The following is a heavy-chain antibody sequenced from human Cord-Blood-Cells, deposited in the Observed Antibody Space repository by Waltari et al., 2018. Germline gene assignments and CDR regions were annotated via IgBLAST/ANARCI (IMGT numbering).Heavy chain of an antibody. V-gene: IGHV4-34*01. CDR1: GGSFSGYY. CDR3: AGVHRIAAAGTDV. CDR2: MNHSGSN. D-gene: IGHD6-13*01. J-gene: IGHJ6*02. Sequence: QVQLQQWGAGLLKPSETLSLTCAVYGGSFSGYYWSWIRQPPGKGLGGIGEMNHSGSNNYTPSLKSRVTLSVDTSKNQFSLKLSSVTAADTAVYYCAGVHRIAAAGTDVWGQGTTVTVSS.